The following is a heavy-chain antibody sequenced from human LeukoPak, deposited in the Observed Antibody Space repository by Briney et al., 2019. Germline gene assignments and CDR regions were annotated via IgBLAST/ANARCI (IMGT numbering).Heavy chain of an antibody. CDR3: VGCSGGSCSDFDY. CDR1: GLTFSNFW. Sequence: GGSLRLSCLASGLTFSNFWMTWLRQAPGKGLEWVANIKQDGSETYYSDSVRGRFTISIDNAKHSMYLQMNSLRAEDTALYYCVGCSGGSCSDFDYWGRGTLVTVSS. J-gene: IGHJ4*02. D-gene: IGHD2-15*01. CDR2: IKQDGSET. V-gene: IGHV3-7*01.